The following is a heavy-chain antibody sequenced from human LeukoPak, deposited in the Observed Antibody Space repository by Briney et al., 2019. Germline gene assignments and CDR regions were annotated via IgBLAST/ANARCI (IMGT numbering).Heavy chain of an antibody. V-gene: IGHV3-30*18. CDR3: AKGQLVDYGMDV. D-gene: IGHD2-15*01. CDR2: ISYDGSSI. CDR1: GFTFRNYG. Sequence: PGGSLRLSCAAAGFTFRNYGFHWVRQAPGKGPEWVAIISYDGSSIYYADSVKGRFTISRDNSKNTLYMQMNSLRAEDTAVYYCAKGQLVDYGMDVWGQGTTVTVSS. J-gene: IGHJ6*02.